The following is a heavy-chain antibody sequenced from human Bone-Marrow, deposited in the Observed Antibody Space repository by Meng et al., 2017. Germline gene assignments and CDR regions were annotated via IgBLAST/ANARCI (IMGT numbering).Heavy chain of an antibody. CDR1: VGSISSGNHY. CDR2: IYYSGST. D-gene: IGHD4-17*01. V-gene: IGHV4-31*03. Sequence: QVQLQESGPGLVKPSQTLSLTCTVSVGSISSGNHYWSWIRQHPGKGLEYIGYIYYSGSTYYNPSLKSRVIISVDTSKNQFSLRLNSVTAADTAVYYCASLYGDSSVWYLDLWGRGTLVTVSS. J-gene: IGHJ2*01. CDR3: ASLYGDSSVWYLDL.